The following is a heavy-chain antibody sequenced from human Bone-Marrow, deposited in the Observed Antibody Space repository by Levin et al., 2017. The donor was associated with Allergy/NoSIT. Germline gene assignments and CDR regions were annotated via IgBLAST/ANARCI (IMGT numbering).Heavy chain of an antibody. CDR2: ISSSSRYI. V-gene: IGHV3-21*01. J-gene: IGHJ4*02. CDR1: GFTFRSYS. D-gene: IGHD1-14*01. Sequence: SCAASGFTFRSYSMNWVRQAPGKGLEWVSTISSSSRYIYYAESEKGRFTISRDNAKNSVYLQMSSLRAEDTAVYYCSRDLSFGNPQGFDCWGQGTLVTVSS. CDR3: SRDLSFGNPQGFDC.